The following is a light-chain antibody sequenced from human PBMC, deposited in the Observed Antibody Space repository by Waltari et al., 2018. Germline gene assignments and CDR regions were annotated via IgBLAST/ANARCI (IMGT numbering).Light chain of an antibody. CDR2: AAS. Sequence: DIQMTQSPSSLSASVGDRVTITCRASQGISISLAWYQQKTGKAPKLLLYAASRLESGVPSRFSGSRSGTEYTLTISSLQPEDFATYYCQHYYSTIPVAFGGGTKVEVK. CDR1: QGISIS. CDR3: QHYYSTIPVA. J-gene: IGKJ4*01. V-gene: IGKV1-NL1*01.